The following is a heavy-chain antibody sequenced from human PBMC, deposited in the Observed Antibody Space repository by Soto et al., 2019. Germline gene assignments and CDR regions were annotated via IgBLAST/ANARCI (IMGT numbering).Heavy chain of an antibody. Sequence: SLRLSCAASGFTFTFYGMHWVGQAPGKGLEWVAGIQSDGSKEYYPDSVKGRFIISRDNSKNTLDLQMNSVRAEDTAVYYCARDDDSSGYYSYFGCWGQGTVVTVSS. D-gene: IGHD3-22*01. CDR3: ARDDDSSGYYSYFGC. V-gene: IGHV3-33*01. CDR1: GFTFTFYG. J-gene: IGHJ4*02. CDR2: IQSDGSKE.